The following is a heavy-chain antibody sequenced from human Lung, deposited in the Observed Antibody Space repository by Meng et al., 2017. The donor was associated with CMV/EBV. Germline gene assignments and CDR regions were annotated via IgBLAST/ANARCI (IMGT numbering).Heavy chain of an antibody. CDR1: GGSFSGYY. CDR3: ATIAAAERNGMDV. CDR2: INHSGST. Sequence: SQTXXLTCAVYGGSFSGYYWSWIRQPPGKGLEWIGEINHSGSTNYNPSLKSRVTISVDTSKNQFSLKLSSVTAADTAVYYCATIAAAERNGMDVWGQGTTVTVSS. V-gene: IGHV4-34*01. J-gene: IGHJ6*02. D-gene: IGHD6-13*01.